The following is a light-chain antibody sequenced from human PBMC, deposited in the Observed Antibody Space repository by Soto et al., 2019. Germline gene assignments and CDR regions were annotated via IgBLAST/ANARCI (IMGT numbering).Light chain of an antibody. CDR2: GAS. V-gene: IGKV3-20*01. CDR1: QSVSSNY. CDR3: QQYGSSPRT. J-gene: IGKJ1*01. Sequence: EILLTQSPGTLSLSPGERATLSCRARQSVSSNYLAWYQQKPGQAPRLLIYGASSRATGIPDRFSGSGSGTDFTLTISRLEPEDFAVYYCQQYGSSPRTFGQGTKVDI.